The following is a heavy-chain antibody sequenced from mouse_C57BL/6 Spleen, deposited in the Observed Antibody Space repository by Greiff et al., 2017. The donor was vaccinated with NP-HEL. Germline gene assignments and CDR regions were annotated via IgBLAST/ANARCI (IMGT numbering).Heavy chain of an antibody. D-gene: IGHD1-1*01. J-gene: IGHJ2*01. CDR3: ARGDYYYGSSPLYFDY. V-gene: IGHV1-55*01. CDR1: GYTFTSYW. Sequence: QVQLKQPGAELVKPGASVKMSCKASGYTFTSYWITWVKQRPGQGLEWIGDIYPGSGSTNYNEKFKSKATLTVDTSSSTAYMQLSSLTSEDSAVYYCARGDYYYGSSPLYFDYWGQGTTLTVSS. CDR2: IYPGSGST.